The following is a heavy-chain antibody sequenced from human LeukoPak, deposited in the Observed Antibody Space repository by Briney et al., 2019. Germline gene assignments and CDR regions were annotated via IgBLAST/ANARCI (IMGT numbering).Heavy chain of an antibody. CDR2: IYYSGST. CDR1: GGSISNHY. CDR3: ARHSDTTPGYPFDY. D-gene: IGHD3-9*01. V-gene: IGHV4-59*08. Sequence: SETLSLTCTVSGGSISNHYWSWIRQPPGRGLEWIGYIYYSGSTNYNPSLKSRVTISVDTSKNQFSLRLISVTAADTAVYYCARHSDTTPGYPFDYWGQGTLVTVSS. J-gene: IGHJ4*02.